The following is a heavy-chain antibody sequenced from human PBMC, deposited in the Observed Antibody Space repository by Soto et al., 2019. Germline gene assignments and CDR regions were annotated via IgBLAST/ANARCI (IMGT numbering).Heavy chain of an antibody. CDR2: ISGSGGST. CDR3: AKSLSSSWYDPFDC. Sequence: EVQLLESGGGLVQPGGSLRLSCAASGFTFSSYAMSWVRQAPGKGLEWVSIISGSGGSTYYADSVQGRFTISRDNYKNTLYLQMNSVRAEDTAVYYCAKSLSSSWYDPFDCWGQGTLVTVSS. V-gene: IGHV3-23*01. J-gene: IGHJ4*02. D-gene: IGHD6-13*01. CDR1: GFTFSSYA.